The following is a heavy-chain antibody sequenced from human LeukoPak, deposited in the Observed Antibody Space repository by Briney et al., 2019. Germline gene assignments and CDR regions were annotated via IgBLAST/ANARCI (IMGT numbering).Heavy chain of an antibody. V-gene: IGHV3-23*01. Sequence: GGSLRLSCAASGFTFSSYAMSWVRQAPGKGLEWVSAISGSGGSTYYADSVKGRFTISRDNSKNTLYLQMNSLRAEDTAVYYCAKYSSSWYFAYCDYWGQGTLVTVSS. J-gene: IGHJ4*02. CDR1: GFTFSSYA. CDR2: ISGSGGST. CDR3: AKYSSSWYFAYCDY. D-gene: IGHD6-13*01.